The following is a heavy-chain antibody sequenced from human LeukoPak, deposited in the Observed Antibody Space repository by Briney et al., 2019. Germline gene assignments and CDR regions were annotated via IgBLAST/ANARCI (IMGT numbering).Heavy chain of an antibody. V-gene: IGHV4-34*01. Sequence: SETLSLTCRVYGESFSDYYCAWIRQPPGKGLEWIGELNHVGRTTYNPALKSRVTISADTSKNQFSLKLSSVTAADTAVYYCARTRYYYGSRSYGAPYYFDYWGQGTLVTVSS. J-gene: IGHJ4*02. CDR3: ARTRYYYGSRSYGAPYYFDY. CDR2: LNHVGRT. D-gene: IGHD3-10*01. CDR1: GESFSDYY.